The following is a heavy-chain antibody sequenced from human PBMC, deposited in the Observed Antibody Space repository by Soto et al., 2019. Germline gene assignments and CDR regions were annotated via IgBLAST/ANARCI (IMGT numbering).Heavy chain of an antibody. Sequence: PVGSLRLSCAASGFTFSSYAMSWVRQAPGKGLEWVSAISGSGGSTYYADSVKGRFTISRDNSNNTLYLQMNSLRAEDTAVYYCAKDHYYGSGSYYLCFDFWGQGTLVTVSS. J-gene: IGHJ4*02. D-gene: IGHD3-10*01. CDR1: GFTFSSYA. CDR3: AKDHYYGSGSYYLCFDF. V-gene: IGHV3-23*01. CDR2: ISGSGGST.